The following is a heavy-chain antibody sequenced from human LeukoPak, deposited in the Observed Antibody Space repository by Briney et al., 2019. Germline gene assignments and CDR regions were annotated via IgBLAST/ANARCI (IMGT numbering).Heavy chain of an antibody. CDR2: IYYSGST. CDR3: AGRGYSYGYYYYGMDV. Sequence: SETLSLTCTVSGGSISSYYWSWIRQPPGKGLEWIGYIYYSGSTNYNPSPKSRVTISVDTSKNQFSLKLSSVTAADTAVYYCAGRGYSYGYYYYGMDVWGQGTTVTVSS. J-gene: IGHJ6*02. V-gene: IGHV4-59*01. D-gene: IGHD5-18*01. CDR1: GGSISSYY.